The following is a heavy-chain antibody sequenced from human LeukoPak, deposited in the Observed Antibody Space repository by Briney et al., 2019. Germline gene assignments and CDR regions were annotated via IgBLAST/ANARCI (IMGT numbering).Heavy chain of an antibody. CDR1: GFTFSTYW. V-gene: IGHV3-7*01. Sequence: GGSLRLSCAASGFTFSTYWMSWVRQAPGKGLEWVAIINQDGSQKFYVDSVKGRFTISRDNAKNSLYLQMDSLRVEDTAVYHCAKDVAWGRMDLWGQGTLATVSS. J-gene: IGHJ4*02. D-gene: IGHD3/OR15-3a*01. CDR3: AKDVAWGRMDL. CDR2: INQDGSQK.